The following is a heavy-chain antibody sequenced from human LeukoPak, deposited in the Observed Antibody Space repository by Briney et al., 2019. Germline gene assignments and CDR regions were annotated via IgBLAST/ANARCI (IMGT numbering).Heavy chain of an antibody. Sequence: GGSLRLSCAASGVTFSSYEMNWVRQAPGKGLEWVSYISSSGSTIYYADSVKGRFTISRDNAKNSLYLQMNTLRAEDTAVYYCARESYGDSYFDYWGQGTLVTVPS. J-gene: IGHJ4*02. D-gene: IGHD4-17*01. CDR3: ARESYGDSYFDY. CDR2: ISSSGSTI. CDR1: GVTFSSYE. V-gene: IGHV3-48*03.